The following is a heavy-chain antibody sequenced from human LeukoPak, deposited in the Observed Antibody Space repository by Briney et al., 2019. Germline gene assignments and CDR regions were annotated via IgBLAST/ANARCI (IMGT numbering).Heavy chain of an antibody. CDR3: ASMYSSSPPFDY. Sequence: SETLSLTCTVSGGSISSYYWSWIRQPPGKGLEWIGYIYYSGSTNYNPSLKSRATISVDTSKNQFSLKLSSVTAADTAVYYCASMYSSSPPFDYWGQGTLVTVSS. V-gene: IGHV4-59*01. CDR2: IYYSGST. J-gene: IGHJ4*02. D-gene: IGHD6-6*01. CDR1: GGSISSYY.